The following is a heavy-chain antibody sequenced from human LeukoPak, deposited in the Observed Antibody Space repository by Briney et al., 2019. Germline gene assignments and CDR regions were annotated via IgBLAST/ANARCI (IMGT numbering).Heavy chain of an antibody. CDR1: GFTFDDYG. Sequence: GGSLRLYCAVSGFTFDDYGVSWVRQAPGKGLEWDSGINWNGGSTGYADSVKGRFTISRDNAKKSVYLKMNSLRDEDTALYYCARDYCGGDCYPFDYWGQGTLVTVSS. V-gene: IGHV3-20*04. CDR3: ARDYCGGDCYPFDY. D-gene: IGHD2-21*02. CDR2: INWNGGST. J-gene: IGHJ4*02.